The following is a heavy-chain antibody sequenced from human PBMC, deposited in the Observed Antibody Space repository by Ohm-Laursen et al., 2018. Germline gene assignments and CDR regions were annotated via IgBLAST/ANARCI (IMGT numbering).Heavy chain of an antibody. CDR3: ARDLSGYYYYYYGMDV. V-gene: IGHV3-48*01. D-gene: IGHD3-9*01. Sequence: SLRLSCTASGFNFSSYSMNWVRQAPGKGLEWVSYISSSSSTIYYADSVKGRFTISRDNAKNSLYLQMNSLRAEDTAVYYCARDLSGYYYYYYGMDVWGQGTTVTVSS. CDR1: GFNFSSYS. J-gene: IGHJ6*02. CDR2: ISSSSSTI.